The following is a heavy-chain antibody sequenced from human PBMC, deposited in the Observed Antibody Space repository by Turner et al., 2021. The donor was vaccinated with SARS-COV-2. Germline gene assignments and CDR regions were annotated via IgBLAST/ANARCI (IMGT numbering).Heavy chain of an antibody. CDR3: ARARWDYYDSSGYYPNAFDI. CDR2: ISSSSSYI. CDR1: GLTFTGYS. J-gene: IGHJ3*02. Sequence: EVQLVESGGGLVKPGGSLRLSCHASGLTFTGYSMNWVRQAPGKGLEWVSSISSSSSYIYYADSVKGRFTISRDNAKNSLYLQMNSLKAEDTAVYYCARARWDYYDSSGYYPNAFDIWGQGTMVTVSS. D-gene: IGHD3-22*01. V-gene: IGHV3-21*01.